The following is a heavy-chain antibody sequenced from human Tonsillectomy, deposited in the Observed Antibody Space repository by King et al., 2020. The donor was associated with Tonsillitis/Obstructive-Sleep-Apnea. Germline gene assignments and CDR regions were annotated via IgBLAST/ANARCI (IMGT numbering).Heavy chain of an antibody. V-gene: IGHV3-30*01. CDR2: ISHDGSNA. CDR1: GFTFSNYA. CDR3: ARTMVQGVIITFFDY. J-gene: IGHJ4*02. Sequence: VQLVESGGGVVQPGRSLRLSCAASGFTFSNYAMNWVRQAPGKGPEWVAVISHDGSNACYADSVKGRFTISRDNSKNTLYLQMNSLRAEDTAVYYCARTMVQGVIITFFDYWGQGTLVTVSS. D-gene: IGHD3-10*01.